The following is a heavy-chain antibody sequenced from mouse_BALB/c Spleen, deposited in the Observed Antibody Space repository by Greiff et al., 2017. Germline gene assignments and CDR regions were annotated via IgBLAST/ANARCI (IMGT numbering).Heavy chain of an antibody. CDR3: ARYWDRAY. Sequence: QVQLQQPGAELVMPGASVKMSCKASGYTFTDYWMHWVKQRPGQGLEWIGYINPSSGYTNYNQKFKDKATLTADKSSSTAYMQLSSLTSEDSAVYYCARYWDRAYWGQGTLVTVSA. J-gene: IGHJ3*01. CDR2: INPSSGYT. D-gene: IGHD4-1*01. CDR1: GYTFTDYW. V-gene: IGHV1S26*01.